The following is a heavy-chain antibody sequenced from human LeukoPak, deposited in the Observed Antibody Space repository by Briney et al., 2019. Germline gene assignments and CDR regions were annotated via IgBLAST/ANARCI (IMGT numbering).Heavy chain of an antibody. Sequence: SETLSLTCTVSGGSISSYYWSWIRQPPGKGLEWIGYIYYSGSTNYNPSLKSRVTISVDTSKNQFSLKLSSVTAADTAVYYCARSPARWFGELLFHFDYWGQGTLVTVSS. CDR3: ARSPARWFGELLFHFDY. CDR2: IYYSGST. D-gene: IGHD3-10*01. J-gene: IGHJ4*02. CDR1: GGSISSYY. V-gene: IGHV4-59*01.